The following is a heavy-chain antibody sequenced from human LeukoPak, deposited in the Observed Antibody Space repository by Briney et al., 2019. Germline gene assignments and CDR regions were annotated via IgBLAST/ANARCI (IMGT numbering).Heavy chain of an antibody. CDR3: AEGLPLAAAGDYYDNGMDV. CDR1: GFTFRRYA. CDR2: ISGTGGGT. V-gene: IGHV3-23*01. D-gene: IGHD6-13*01. Sequence: GGSLRLSCAASGFTFRRYAMSWVRQAPGKGLEWVSGISGTGGGTYYADSVKGRFTISRDNSKNTLYLQMNSLRAEDTALYHCAEGLPLAAAGDYYDNGMDVWGQGTTVTVPS. J-gene: IGHJ6*02.